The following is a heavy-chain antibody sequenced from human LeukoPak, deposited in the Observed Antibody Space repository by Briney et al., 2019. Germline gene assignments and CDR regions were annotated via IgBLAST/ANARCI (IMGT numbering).Heavy chain of an antibody. D-gene: IGHD2-2*01. CDR1: GYSISSGYY. Sequence: SETLSLTCTVSGYSISSGYYWGWIRQPPGKGLEWIGSIYHSGSTYHNPSLKSRLILSVDTSKNQFSLKLSSVTAADTAVYYCARVVVVPAQYMDVWGKGTTVTVSS. CDR2: IYHSGST. J-gene: IGHJ6*03. CDR3: ARVVVVPAQYMDV. V-gene: IGHV4-38-2*02.